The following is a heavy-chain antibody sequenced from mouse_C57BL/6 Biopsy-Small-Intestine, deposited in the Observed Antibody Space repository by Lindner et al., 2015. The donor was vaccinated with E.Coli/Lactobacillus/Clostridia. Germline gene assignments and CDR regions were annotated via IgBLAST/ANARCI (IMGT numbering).Heavy chain of an antibody. CDR1: GYTFNNYG. CDR3: ARSPLQGQHPYALCQD. J-gene: IGHJ3*01. CDR2: ISGYNGNI. Sequence: SVKVSCKASGYTFNNYGISWVRQAPGQGXPEWMGWISGYNGNINYAQKILGRVTMTKDTSTSTAYMELRGLRSDDTAVYYCARSPLQGQHPYALCQDWGQGTLVTVS. V-gene: IGHV1-84*02. D-gene: IGHD6-5*01.